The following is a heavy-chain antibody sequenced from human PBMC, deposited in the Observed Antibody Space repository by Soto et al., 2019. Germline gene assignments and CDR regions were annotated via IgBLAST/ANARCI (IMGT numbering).Heavy chain of an antibody. V-gene: IGHV3-30*04. D-gene: IGHD6-13*01. Sequence: QVQLVESGGGVVQPGRSLRLSCAASGFIFSNYAMHWVRQAPGKGLEWVAVLSFDGRSKYYADSVNGGITLSRDNSKNTLFLQMNSLRPDDTGVYYCTRGEAASGTSPIYFDYWGQGALVTVSS. J-gene: IGHJ4*02. CDR3: TRGEAASGTSPIYFDY. CDR1: GFIFSNYA. CDR2: LSFDGRSK.